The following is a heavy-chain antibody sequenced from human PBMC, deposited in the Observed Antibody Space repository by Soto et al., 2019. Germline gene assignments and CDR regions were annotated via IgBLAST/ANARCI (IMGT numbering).Heavy chain of an antibody. CDR3: TRATDWG. CDR2: SRNKTKSYTT. D-gene: IGHD1-1*01. V-gene: IGHV3-72*01. Sequence: EVQLVESGGGLFQPGGSLNLSCAFSVFTFSDHYMDWVRQAPGKGLEWVGRSRNKTKSYTTDYAACVKGRFTISRDGAKNLLYLQRNSLKTEDTAVYYCTRATDWGWGQGTLVTVSS. J-gene: IGHJ4*02. CDR1: VFTFSDHY.